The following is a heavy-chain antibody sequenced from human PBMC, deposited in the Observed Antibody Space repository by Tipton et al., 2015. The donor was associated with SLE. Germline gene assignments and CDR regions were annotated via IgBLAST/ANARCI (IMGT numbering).Heavy chain of an antibody. V-gene: IGHV4-4*07. CDR1: GVSISTYY. CDR2: IHISGSA. CDR3: ASGVISGWYDFDY. J-gene: IGHJ4*02. D-gene: IGHD6-19*01. Sequence: LRLSCTVSGVSISTYYWSWIRQPAGKGLEWIGRIHISGSADYISSLKSRVSMSVDTSKNQFSLKLTSVTAADTAVYYCASGVISGWYDFDYWGQGTLVTVSS.